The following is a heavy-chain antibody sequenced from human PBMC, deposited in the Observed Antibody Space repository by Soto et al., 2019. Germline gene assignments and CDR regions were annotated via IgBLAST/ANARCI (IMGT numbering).Heavy chain of an antibody. CDR2: VSSGGGT. D-gene: IGHD2-15*01. V-gene: IGHV3-23*01. J-gene: IGHJ4*02. Sequence: PGGSLRLSCAASGFTFSTYAMGWVRQAPGKGLEWVSVVSSGGGTHYADPVKGRFTVSRDNSKNTLSLQMNSLRADDTAVYYCAKRRGAGGHFDYWGQGALVTVSS. CDR1: GFTFSTYA. CDR3: AKRRGAGGHFDY.